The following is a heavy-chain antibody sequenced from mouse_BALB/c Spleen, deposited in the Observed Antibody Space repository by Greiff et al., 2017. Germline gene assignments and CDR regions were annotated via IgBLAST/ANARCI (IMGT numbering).Heavy chain of an antibody. V-gene: IGHV5-4*02. D-gene: IGHD1-1*01. CDR2: ISDGGSYT. CDR3: ARDPGYYGSYAMDY. Sequence: EVKLMESGGGLVKPGGSLKLSCAASGFTFSDYYMYWVRQTPEKRLEWVATISDGGSYTYYPDSVKGRFTISRDNAKNNLYLQMSSLKSEDTAMYYCARDPGYYGSYAMDYWGQGTSVTVSS. CDR1: GFTFSDYY. J-gene: IGHJ4*01.